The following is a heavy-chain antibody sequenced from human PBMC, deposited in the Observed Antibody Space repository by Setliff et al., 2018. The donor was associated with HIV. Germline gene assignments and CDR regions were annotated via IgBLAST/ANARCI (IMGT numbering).Heavy chain of an antibody. V-gene: IGHV4-34*01. CDR2: ITQSGST. CDR1: GGSFSGYY. Sequence: ETLSLTCAVYGGSFSGYYWSWIRQSPGLGLEWIGDITQSGSTTYNPSLKSRVIISVDTSKNQFSLKMFSVTAADTAVYFCARTRALQSDNWNPFDGWGQGTVVTVSS. D-gene: IGHD1-1*01. CDR3: ARTRALQSDNWNPFDG. J-gene: IGHJ4*02.